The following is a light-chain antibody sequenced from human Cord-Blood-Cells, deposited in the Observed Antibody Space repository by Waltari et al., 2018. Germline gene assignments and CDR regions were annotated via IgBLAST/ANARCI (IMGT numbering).Light chain of an antibody. CDR2: GAS. V-gene: IGKV3-15*01. Sequence: EIVMTQSPATLSVSPGERATLSCRASQSVSSNLAWYQQKPGQAPRLLIYGASTRATAIPARFSGSGAGAEFTLTISSLQSEDFAVYDCQQYKNWPRTFGQGTKLEIK. CDR1: QSVSSN. CDR3: QQYKNWPRT. J-gene: IGKJ2*01.